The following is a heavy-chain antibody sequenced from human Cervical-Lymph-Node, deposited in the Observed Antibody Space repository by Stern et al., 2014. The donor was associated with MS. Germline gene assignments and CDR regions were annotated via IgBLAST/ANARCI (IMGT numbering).Heavy chain of an antibody. CDR2: ISYDGSNK. CDR1: GFTFSSYA. CDR3: ARDSSSWYPEY. J-gene: IGHJ4*02. D-gene: IGHD6-13*01. V-gene: IGHV3-30*01. Sequence: PASGFTFSSYAMDWVRQAPGKGLEWVAVISYDGSNKYYADSVKGRFTISRDNSKNTLYLQMNSLRAEDTAVYYCARDSSSWYPEYWGQGTLVTV.